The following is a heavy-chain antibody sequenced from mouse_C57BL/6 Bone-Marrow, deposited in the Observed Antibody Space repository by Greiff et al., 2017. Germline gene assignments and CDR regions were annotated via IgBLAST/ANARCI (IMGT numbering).Heavy chain of an antibody. CDR3: ARSGGYYYGSSYGYFDV. D-gene: IGHD1-1*01. Sequence: VQVVESGPELVKPGASVKISCKASGYAFSSSWMNWVKQRPGKGLEWIGRIYPGDGDTNYNGKFKGKATLTADKSSSTAYMQLSSLTSEDSAVYFCARSGGYYYGSSYGYFDVWGTGTTVTVSS. CDR2: IYPGDGDT. V-gene: IGHV1-82*01. CDR1: GYAFSSSW. J-gene: IGHJ1*03.